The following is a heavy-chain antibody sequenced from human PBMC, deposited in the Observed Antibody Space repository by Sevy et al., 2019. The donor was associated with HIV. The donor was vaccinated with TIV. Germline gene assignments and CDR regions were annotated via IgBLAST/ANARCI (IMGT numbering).Heavy chain of an antibody. CDR1: GFTFSNAW. V-gene: IGHV3-15*01. CDR2: IKGKIYDGTI. CDR3: TTASWSQEDYYNY. J-gene: IGHJ4*02. D-gene: IGHD6-13*01. Sequence: GGSLRLSCAASGFTFSNAWMSWVRQAPGKGLEGVGRIKGKIYDGTIDYAAPLKGRFSISRDDSKNTLYLQMNSLKTEDTAVYYCTTASWSQEDYYNYWGQGTLVTVSS.